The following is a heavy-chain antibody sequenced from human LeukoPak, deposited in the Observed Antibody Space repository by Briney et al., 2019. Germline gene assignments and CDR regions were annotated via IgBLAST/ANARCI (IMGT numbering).Heavy chain of an antibody. Sequence: SETLSLTCTVSGGSISSYYWSWIRQPPGKGLEWIGYIYYSGSTNYNPSLKSRVTISVDTSKNQFSLKLSSVTAADTAVYYCARGVVDSSGIKRDAFDIWGQGTMVTVSS. J-gene: IGHJ3*02. V-gene: IGHV4-59*08. CDR1: GGSISSYY. CDR2: IYYSGST. D-gene: IGHD3-22*01. CDR3: ARGVVDSSGIKRDAFDI.